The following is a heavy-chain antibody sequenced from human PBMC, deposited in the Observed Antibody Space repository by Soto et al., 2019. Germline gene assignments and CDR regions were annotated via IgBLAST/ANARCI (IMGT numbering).Heavy chain of an antibody. D-gene: IGHD6-13*01. CDR2: INHSGST. CDR1: GGSFSGYY. CDR3: ARGESSSWYSHYCYGMDV. V-gene: IGHV4-34*01. J-gene: IGHJ6*02. Sequence: SETLSLTCAVYGGSFSGYYWSWIRQPPGKGLEWIGEINHSGSTNYNPSLKSRVTISVDTSKNQFSLKLSSVTAADTAVYYCARGESSSWYSHYCYGMDVWGQGTTVTVSS.